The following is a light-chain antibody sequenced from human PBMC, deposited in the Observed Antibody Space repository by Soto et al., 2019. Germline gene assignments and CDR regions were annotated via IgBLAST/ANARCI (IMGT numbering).Light chain of an antibody. J-gene: IGLJ2*01. CDR2: DVS. CDR1: SSDVGGYNY. Sequence: QSALTQPASVSGSPGQSITISCTGTSSDVGGYNYVSWYQQHPGKAPKLMLYDVSNRPSGVSNRFSGSKSGNTASLTISGLQAEDEADYYCSSYTSSSTSGFGGVTNLTLL. V-gene: IGLV2-14*01. CDR3: SSYTSSSTSG.